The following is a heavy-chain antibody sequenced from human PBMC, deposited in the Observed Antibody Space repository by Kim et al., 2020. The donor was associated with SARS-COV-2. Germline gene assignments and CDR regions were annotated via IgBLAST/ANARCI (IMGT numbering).Heavy chain of an antibody. CDR3: AKGSPAMIVVVTIYSDY. CDR2: ISGSGGST. Sequence: GGSLRLSCAASGFTFSSYAMSWVRQAPGKGLEWVSAISGSGGSTYYADSVKGRFTISRDNSKNTLYLQMNSLRAEDTAVYYCAKGSPAMIVVVTIYSDYWGQGTLVTVSS. CDR1: GFTFSSYA. D-gene: IGHD3-22*01. V-gene: IGHV3-23*01. J-gene: IGHJ4*02.